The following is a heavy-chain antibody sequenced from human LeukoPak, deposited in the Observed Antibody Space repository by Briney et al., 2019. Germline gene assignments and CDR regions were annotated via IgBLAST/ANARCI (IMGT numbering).Heavy chain of an antibody. CDR2: MSAYNGNT. V-gene: IGHV1-18*01. J-gene: IGHJ4*02. CDR3: ARAEGIYDSSGYYVHYFDY. D-gene: IGHD3-22*01. CDR1: GYTFTSYG. Sequence: RASVKVSCKASGYTFTSYGISWVRQAPGQGLEWMGWMSAYNGNTNYAQKLQGRVTMTTDTSTSTAYMELRSLRSDDTAVYYCARAEGIYDSSGYYVHYFDYWGQGTLVTVSS.